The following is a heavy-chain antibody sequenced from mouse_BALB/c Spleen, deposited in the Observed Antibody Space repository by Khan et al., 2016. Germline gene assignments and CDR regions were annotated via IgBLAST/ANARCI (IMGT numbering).Heavy chain of an antibody. CDR1: GYTFTNYG. D-gene: IGHD3-1*01. CDR2: IHTSTGEP. CDR3: ARTARATFAY. J-gene: IGHJ3*01. Sequence: QIQLVQSGPELKTPGETVKISCKASGYTFTNYGMNWVKQAPGKGLKWMGWIHTSTGEPTYAEEFKGRIAFSLETSASTAYLQLNSLKSEDTATYFCARTARATFAYWGQGTLVTVSA. V-gene: IGHV9-3*02.